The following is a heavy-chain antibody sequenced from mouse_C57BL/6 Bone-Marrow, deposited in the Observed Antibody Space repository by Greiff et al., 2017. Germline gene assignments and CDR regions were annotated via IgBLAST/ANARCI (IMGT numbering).Heavy chain of an antibody. CDR3: AREEGGDYVWFAY. D-gene: IGHD2-13*01. CDR1: GYTFTSYW. CDR2: IDPSDSYT. J-gene: IGHJ3*01. V-gene: IGHV1-69*01. Sequence: QVQLQQPGAELVMPGASVKLSCKASGYTFTSYWMHWVKQRPGQGLEWIGEIDPSDSYTNYNQKFKGKSTLTVDKSSSTAYMQLSSLTSEDSAVYYGAREEGGDYVWFAYWGQGTLVTVSA.